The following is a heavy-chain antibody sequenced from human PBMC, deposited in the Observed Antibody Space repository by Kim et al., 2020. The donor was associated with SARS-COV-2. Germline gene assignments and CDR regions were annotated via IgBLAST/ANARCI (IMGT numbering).Heavy chain of an antibody. V-gene: IGHV3-13*01. J-gene: IGHJ6*04. CDR1: GFIFSTYD. CDR2: IGSGGAT. D-gene: IGHD6-13*01. CDR3: ARSTSAAAVGPNFYLYYGIVA. Sequence: GGSLRLSCAASGFIFSTYDMHWVRQATGKGLEWVAAIGSGGATYYQGSVKGRFTISRKNANNSLYLQMNSLRAGDTAVYYCARSTSAAAVGPNFYLYYGIVACGEGTTCTLSP.